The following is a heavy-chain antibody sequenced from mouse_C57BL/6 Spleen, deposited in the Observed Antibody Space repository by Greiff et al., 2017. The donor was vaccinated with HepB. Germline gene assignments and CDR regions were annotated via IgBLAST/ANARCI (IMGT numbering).Heavy chain of an antibody. J-gene: IGHJ4*01. V-gene: IGHV14-3*01. D-gene: IGHD2-5*01. CDR2: IDPATGNT. CDR1: GFNIKNTY. CDR3: ARGGTYYSNHYYAMDY. Sequence: EVQLQQSVAELVRPGASVKLSCTASGFNIKNTYMHWVKQRPEQGLEWIGRIDPATGNTKYAPKFQGKATITADTSSNTAYLQLSSLTSEDAAIYYCARGGTYYSNHYYAMDYWGQGTSVTVSS.